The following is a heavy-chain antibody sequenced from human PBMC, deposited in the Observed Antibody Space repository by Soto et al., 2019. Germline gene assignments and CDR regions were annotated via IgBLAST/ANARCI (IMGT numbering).Heavy chain of an antibody. CDR2: ISYDGTSK. CDR1: GFTFSSYA. D-gene: IGHD3-10*01. J-gene: IGHJ4*02. Sequence: QVQLVESGGGVVLPGRSLRLSCAASGFTFSSYAMHWLRQAPGKGLEWVTFISYDGTSKYYADSVKGRFTISRDKSSTLYLYMNSLKTKDTGVYYCARVRGATSVGCDYWGQGTLVTVSP. CDR3: ARVRGATSVGCDY. V-gene: IGHV3-30*04.